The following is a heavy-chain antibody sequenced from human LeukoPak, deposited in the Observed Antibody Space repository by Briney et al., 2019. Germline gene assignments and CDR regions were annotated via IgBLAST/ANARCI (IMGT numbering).Heavy chain of an antibody. D-gene: IGHD2-2*01. V-gene: IGHV3-21*01. CDR1: GFTFSSYS. CDR2: ISSSSSYI. Sequence: AGGSLRLSCAASGFTFSSYSMNWVRQAPGKGLEWVSSISSSSSYIYYADSVKGRFTISRDNAKNSLYLQMNSLRAEDTAVYYCARDYFTSGDAFDIWGQGTMVTVSS. J-gene: IGHJ3*02. CDR3: ARDYFTSGDAFDI.